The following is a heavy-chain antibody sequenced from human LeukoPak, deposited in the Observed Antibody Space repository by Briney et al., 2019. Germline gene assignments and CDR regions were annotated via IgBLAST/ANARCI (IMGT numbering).Heavy chain of an antibody. D-gene: IGHD3-3*01. CDR1: GGSIRRAAYY. CDR3: ARENFWLPKYYYGMDV. Sequence: SQTLSLTCTLSGGSIRRAAYYWSWIRQPPGKGLEWIGYIYYSGSTYYNPSLKSRVTISVETSKNQFSLKLSSVTAADTAVYYCARENFWLPKYYYGMDVWGQGTTVTVSS. CDR2: IYYSGST. J-gene: IGHJ6*02. V-gene: IGHV4-31*03.